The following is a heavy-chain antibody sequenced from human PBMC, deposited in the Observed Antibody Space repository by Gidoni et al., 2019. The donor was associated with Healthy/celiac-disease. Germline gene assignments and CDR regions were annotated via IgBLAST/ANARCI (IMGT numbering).Heavy chain of an antibody. CDR1: GFTFSSYA. V-gene: IGHV3-30-3*01. D-gene: IGHD3-10*01. CDR2: ISYDGSNK. Sequence: RLSCAASGFTFSSYAMHWVRQAPGKGLEWVAVISYDGSNKYYADSVKGRFTISRDNSKNTLYLQMNSLRAEDTAVYYCAREYGSGDYWGQGTLVTVSS. J-gene: IGHJ4*02. CDR3: AREYGSGDY.